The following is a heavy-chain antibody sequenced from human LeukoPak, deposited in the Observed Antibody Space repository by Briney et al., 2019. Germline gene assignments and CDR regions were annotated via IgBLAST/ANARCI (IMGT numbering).Heavy chain of an antibody. CDR2: IYYSGST. CDR3: ARDIDTAMRAFDI. D-gene: IGHD5-18*01. J-gene: IGHJ3*02. Sequence: SETLSLTCTVSGYSISSGYYWGWIRQPPGKGLEWIGYIYYSGSTNYNPSLKSRVTISVDTSKNQFSLKLSSVTAADTAVYYCARDIDTAMRAFDIWGQGTMVTVSS. CDR1: GYSISSGYY. V-gene: IGHV4-61*01.